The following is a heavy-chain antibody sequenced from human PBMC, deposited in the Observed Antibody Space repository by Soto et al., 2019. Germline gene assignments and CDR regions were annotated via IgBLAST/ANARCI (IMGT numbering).Heavy chain of an antibody. D-gene: IGHD1-1*01. CDR1: GGSIISFY. CDR3: AREFPGALERSRAFEI. Sequence: PSETLSLTCTVSGGSIISFYWSWIRQSAGKGLEWIGRVSATETASYNPSLKSRVTMSADMSSNQFSLNLKSVTAADSAFYFCAREFPGALERSRAFEIWGQGTVVTVSS. V-gene: IGHV4-4*07. J-gene: IGHJ3*02. CDR2: VSATETA.